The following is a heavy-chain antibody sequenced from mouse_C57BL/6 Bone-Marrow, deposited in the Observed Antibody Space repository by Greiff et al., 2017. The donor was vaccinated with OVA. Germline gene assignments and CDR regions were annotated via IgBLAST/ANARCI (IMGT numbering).Heavy chain of an antibody. J-gene: IGHJ1*03. Sequence: EVQVVESGGGLVKPGGSLKLSCAASGFTFSSYAMSWVRQTPEQRLEWVATISDGGSYTHYPDNVKGRFTISRDNAKNNLYLQMSHLKSEDTARYDCARDRYYYGAGYFDVWGTGTTVTVSS. CDR1: GFTFSSYA. D-gene: IGHD1-1*01. CDR3: ARDRYYYGAGYFDV. CDR2: ISDGGSYT. V-gene: IGHV5-4*01.